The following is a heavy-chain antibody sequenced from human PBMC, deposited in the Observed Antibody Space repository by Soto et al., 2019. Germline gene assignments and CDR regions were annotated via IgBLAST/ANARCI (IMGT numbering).Heavy chain of an antibody. D-gene: IGHD6-13*01. CDR1: GFTFSSYE. CDR2: ISSSGSTI. J-gene: IGHJ6*02. V-gene: IGHV3-48*03. CDR3: ARDRIAAAGHYYYYYGMDV. Sequence: GGSLRLSCAASGFTFSSYEMNWFRQAPGKGLEWVSYISSSGSTIYYADSVKGRFTISRDNAKNSLYLQMNSLRAEDTAVYYCARDRIAAAGHYYYYYGMDVWGQGTTVTVSS.